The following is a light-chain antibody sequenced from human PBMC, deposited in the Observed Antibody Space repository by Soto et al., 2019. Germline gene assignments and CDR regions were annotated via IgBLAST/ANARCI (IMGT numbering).Light chain of an antibody. V-gene: IGLV1-44*01. CDR1: SSNIGRNS. Sequence: QSVLPQAPSVSGTPGQIVTITCSGSSSNIGRNSVNWYQHLPGTAPKLLTHGNNHRPSGVPDRFSGSKSGTSASLAISGLQPEDEADYCCAAWDDSLNEYVFGDGTKVTVL. CDR2: GNN. J-gene: IGLJ1*01. CDR3: AAWDDSLNEYV.